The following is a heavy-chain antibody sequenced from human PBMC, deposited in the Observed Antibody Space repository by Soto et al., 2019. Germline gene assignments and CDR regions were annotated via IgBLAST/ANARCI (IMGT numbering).Heavy chain of an antibody. Sequence: QVQLVQSGAEVKKPGASVKVSCKASGYTFTNYGISWVRQAPGQGLEWMGWISANNGNTNDEQKLQGRVTMTTDTSASTAYMELRSLRSDDTVVYYSARFRGIYALDYWGQGTLVTFSS. CDR1: GYTFTNYG. D-gene: IGHD3-16*01. CDR3: ARFRGIYALDY. J-gene: IGHJ4*02. CDR2: ISANNGNT. V-gene: IGHV1-18*01.